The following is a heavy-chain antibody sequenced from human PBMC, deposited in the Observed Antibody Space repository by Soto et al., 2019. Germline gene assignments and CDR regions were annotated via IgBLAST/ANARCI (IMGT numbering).Heavy chain of an antibody. J-gene: IGHJ5*02. D-gene: IGHD4-17*01. CDR3: ARHGFYGDYSSNYFDP. V-gene: IGHV5-51*01. CDR1: GCSFSNWW. CDR2: IYPSDSQT. Sequence: PGESLKISCKGSGCSFSNWWIAWVRQMPGKGLEYMGIIYPSDSQTRYSPSFQGQVTISADKSISTAYLQWSSLKASDTAIYYCARHGFYGDYSSNYFDPWGQGTLVTVS.